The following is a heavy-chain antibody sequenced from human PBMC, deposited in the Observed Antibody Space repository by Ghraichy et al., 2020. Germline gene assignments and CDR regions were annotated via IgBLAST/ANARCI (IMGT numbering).Heavy chain of an antibody. CDR3: ARGTYSSSWYPKQINRLDP. V-gene: IGHV4-34*01. Sequence: SETLSLTCAVYGGSFSGYYWSWIRQPPGKGREWIGEINHSGSTNYNPSLKSRVTISVDTSKNQFSLKLSSVTAAETAVYYGARGTYSSSWYPKQINRLDPRGKGTRVTVS. D-gene: IGHD6-13*01. CDR2: INHSGST. CDR1: GGSFSGYY. J-gene: IGHJ5*02.